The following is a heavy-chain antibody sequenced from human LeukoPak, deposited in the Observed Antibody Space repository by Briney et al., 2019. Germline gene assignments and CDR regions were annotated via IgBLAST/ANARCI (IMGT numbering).Heavy chain of an antibody. D-gene: IGHD6-13*01. J-gene: IGHJ4*02. CDR1: GDSISSYY. CDR2: IYYSGST. Sequence: SETLSLTCTVSGDSISSYYWSWIRQPPGKGLEWIGHIYYSGSTNYNPSLKSRVSMSGDTSKNQFSLKLSSVTAADTAVYYCARDSPREAAAEYWGQGTLVTVSS. CDR3: ARDSPREAAAEY. V-gene: IGHV4-59*12.